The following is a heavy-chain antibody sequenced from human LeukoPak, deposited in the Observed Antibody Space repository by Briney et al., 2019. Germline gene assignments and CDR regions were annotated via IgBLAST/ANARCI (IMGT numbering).Heavy chain of an antibody. D-gene: IGHD2-2*01. J-gene: IGHJ4*02. CDR2: INHSGST. Sequence: PSETLSLTCAVYGGSFSGYYWSWIRQPPGKGLEWIVEINHSGSTNYNPSLKSRVTISVDTSKNQFSLKLSSVTAADTAVYYCARGRRNYCSSTSCYVLLFDYWGQGTLVTVSS. CDR3: ARGRRNYCSSTSCYVLLFDY. V-gene: IGHV4-34*01. CDR1: GGSFSGYY.